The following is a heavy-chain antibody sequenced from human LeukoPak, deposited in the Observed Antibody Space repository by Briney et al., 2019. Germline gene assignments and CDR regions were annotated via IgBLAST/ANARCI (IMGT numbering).Heavy chain of an antibody. J-gene: IGHJ3*02. CDR2: FDPEHGET. CDR3: ATGSDSVWPHAFDI. CDR1: GYTLTELS. D-gene: IGHD6-19*01. Sequence: ASVKVSCKVSGYTLTELSMHWVRQAPGKGLEWMGGFDPEHGETIYAQKFQGRVTMTEDTSTDTAYMELSSLRSEGTAVYYCATGSDSVWPHAFDIWGQGTLVTVSS. V-gene: IGHV1-24*01.